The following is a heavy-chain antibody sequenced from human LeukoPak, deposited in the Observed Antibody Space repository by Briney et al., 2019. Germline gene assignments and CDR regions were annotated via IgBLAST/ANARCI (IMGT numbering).Heavy chain of an antibody. D-gene: IGHD3-22*01. Sequence: SETLSLACTVSGGSIGSYYWSWIRQPPGKGLEWIGYINYSGTTNYNPSLKSRVSISVDTSKNQFSLKLSSVTAADTAVYYCARGTMMVGPWGQGTQVTVSS. CDR2: INYSGTT. CDR1: GGSIGSYY. CDR3: ARGTMMVGP. J-gene: IGHJ5*02. V-gene: IGHV4-59*01.